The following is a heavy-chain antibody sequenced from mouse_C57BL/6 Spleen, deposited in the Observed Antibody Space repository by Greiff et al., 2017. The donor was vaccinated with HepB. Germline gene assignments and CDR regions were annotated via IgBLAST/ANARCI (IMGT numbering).Heavy chain of an antibody. V-gene: IGHV1-82*01. D-gene: IGHD3-3*01. CDR2: IYPGDGDT. CDR3: AREGAGDWYFDV. CDR1: GYAFSSSW. Sequence: VQLQQSGPELVKPGASVKISCKASGYAFSSSWMNWVKQRPGEGLEWIGRIYPGDGDTNYNGKFKGKATLTADKSSSTAYMQLSSLTSEDSAVYFCAREGAGDWYFDVWGTGTTVTVSS. J-gene: IGHJ1*03.